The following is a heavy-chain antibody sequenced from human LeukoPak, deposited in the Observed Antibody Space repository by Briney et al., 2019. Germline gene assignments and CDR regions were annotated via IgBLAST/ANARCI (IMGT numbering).Heavy chain of an antibody. CDR3: AKDPNRSSWQYFDY. V-gene: IGHV3-23*01. J-gene: IGHJ4*02. CDR2: ISGSGGST. D-gene: IGHD6-13*01. Sequence: PGGSLRLSCAASGFTFSSYAMSWVRQAPGKGLEWVSAISGSGGSTYYADSVKGQFTISRDNSKNTLYLQMNSLRAEDTAVYYCAKDPNRSSWQYFDYWGQGTLVTVSS. CDR1: GFTFSSYA.